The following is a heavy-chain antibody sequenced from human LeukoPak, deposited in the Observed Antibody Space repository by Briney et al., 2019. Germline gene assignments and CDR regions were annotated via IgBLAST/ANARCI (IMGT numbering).Heavy chain of an antibody. CDR1: GFTFDDYA. CDR3: AKGRGSYYYYGMDV. V-gene: IGHV3-9*01. J-gene: IGHJ6*02. CDR2: ISWNSGSI. D-gene: IGHD1-26*01. Sequence: SLRLSCAASGFTFDDYAMHWVRQAPGKGLEWVSGISWNSGSIGYADSVKGRFTISRDNAKNSLYLQMNSLRAEDTALYYCAKGRGSYYYYGMDVWGQGTTVTVSS.